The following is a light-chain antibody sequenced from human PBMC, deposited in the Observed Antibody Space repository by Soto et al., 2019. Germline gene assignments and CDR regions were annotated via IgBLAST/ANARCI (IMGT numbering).Light chain of an antibody. J-gene: IGLJ1*01. CDR2: DVS. CDR1: NSDVGGYNY. V-gene: IGLV2-11*01. CDR3: SSFAGSYTHV. Sequence: QSALTQPRSVSGSPGQAVTFSCTGTNSDVGGYNYVSWYQQHPDKAPKLIIYDVSKRPSGVPDRFSGSKSGNTASLTISGLQAEDEADYFCSSFAGSYTHVFGTGTKLTLL.